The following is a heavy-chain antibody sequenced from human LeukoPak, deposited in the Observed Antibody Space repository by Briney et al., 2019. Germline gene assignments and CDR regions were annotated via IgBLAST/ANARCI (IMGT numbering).Heavy chain of an antibody. V-gene: IGHV4-30-2*01. J-gene: IGHJ6*03. CDR2: IYHSGTA. CDR3: ARSAMVEGYMDV. D-gene: IGHD5-18*01. CDR1: AGSITSDDSY. Sequence: SETLSLTCTVSAGSITSDDSYWSWIRQPPGKGLEWIGYIYHSGTAYYNPSLKSRVTMSVDRSKNQFSLKVSSVTAADTAVYYCARSAMVEGYMDVWGKGTTVTVSS.